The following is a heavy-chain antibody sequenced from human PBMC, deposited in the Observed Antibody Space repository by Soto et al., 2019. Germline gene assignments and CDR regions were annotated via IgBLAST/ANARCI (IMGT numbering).Heavy chain of an antibody. CDR2: IYNSGSA. V-gene: IGHV4-30-4*01. CDR1: GGSISSGDYF. CDR3: ATRSKDGMDV. J-gene: IGHJ6*02. Sequence: SETLSLTCTVSGGSISSGDYFWSWIRQPPGKGLEWIGYIYNSGSAYYNPSLRSRVTISVDTSKKQFSLKLSSVTAADTAVYYCATRSKDGMDVWGQGTLDTVSS. D-gene: IGHD1-26*01.